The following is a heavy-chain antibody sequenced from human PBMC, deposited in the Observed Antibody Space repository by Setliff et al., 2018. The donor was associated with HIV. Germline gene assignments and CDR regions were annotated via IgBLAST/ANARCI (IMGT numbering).Heavy chain of an antibody. D-gene: IGHD3-10*01. CDR3: ARKLRPGHGMDA. V-gene: IGHV3-7*01. Sequence: GGSLRLSCAASGLIFSSYEMSWVRQAPGKRPEWVANIKGDGSETYYVDFVKGRFTISRDNAKNSLYLQMSSLRAEDTALYYCARKLRPGHGMDAWGQGTTVTVSS. CDR1: GLIFSSYE. J-gene: IGHJ6*02. CDR2: IKGDGSET.